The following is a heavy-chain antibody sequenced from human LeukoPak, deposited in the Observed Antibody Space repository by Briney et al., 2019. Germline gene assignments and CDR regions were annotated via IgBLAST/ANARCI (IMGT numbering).Heavy chain of an antibody. Sequence: PGGALRLSCAVSGFNVSGNYMSWVRPAPGKGLEWVSVLYSGGRTYLADTVKGRFTISRDTSKNTLYLQMNNLRAEDTAVYYCARDVATVTTLGEVGPVWGQGTLVTVSS. V-gene: IGHV3-66*01. J-gene: IGHJ4*02. D-gene: IGHD4-17*01. CDR1: GFNVSGNY. CDR3: ARDVATVTTLGEVGPV. CDR2: LYSGGRT.